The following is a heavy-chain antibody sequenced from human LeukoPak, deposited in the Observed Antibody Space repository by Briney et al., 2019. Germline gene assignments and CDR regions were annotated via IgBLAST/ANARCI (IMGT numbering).Heavy chain of an antibody. V-gene: IGHV4-30-4*08. J-gene: IGHJ6*02. D-gene: IGHD3-22*01. CDR2: IYYSGST. CDR1: GGSFSGYY. Sequence: SETLSLTCAVYGGSFSGYYWSWIRQPPGKGLEWIGYIYYSGSTYYNPSLKSRVTISVDTSKNQFSLKLSSVTAADTAVYYCARAPDYDSALDVWGQGTTVTVSS. CDR3: ARAPDYDSALDV.